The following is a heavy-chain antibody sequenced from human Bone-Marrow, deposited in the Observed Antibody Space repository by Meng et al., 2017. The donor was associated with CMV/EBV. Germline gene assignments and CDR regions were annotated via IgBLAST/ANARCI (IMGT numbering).Heavy chain of an antibody. V-gene: IGHV3-21*01. CDR2: ISSSSSYI. CDR1: GFTVSSNY. J-gene: IGHJ6*02. CDR3: VLVNGPSYYYYGMDV. Sequence: GESLKISCVVSGFTVSSNYMSWVRQAPGKGLEWVSSISSSSSYIYYADSVKGRFTISRDNAKNSLYLQMNSLRAEDTAVYYCVLVNGPSYYYYGMDVWGQGTTVTVSS. D-gene: IGHD2-8*01.